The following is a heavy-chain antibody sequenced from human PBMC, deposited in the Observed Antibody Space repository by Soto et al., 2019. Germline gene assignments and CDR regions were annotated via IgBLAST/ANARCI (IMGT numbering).Heavy chain of an antibody. CDR3: ARGGYYVSGSYYSSH. CDR2: IYYSGST. D-gene: IGHD3-10*01. Sequence: PSETLSLTCTVSGGSISSYYWSWIRQPPGKGLEWIGYIYYSGSTNYNPSLKSRVTISVDTSKNQFSLKLSSVTAADTAVYYCARGGYYVSGSYYSSHWGQGTLVTVSS. V-gene: IGHV4-59*12. CDR1: GGSISSYY. J-gene: IGHJ4*02.